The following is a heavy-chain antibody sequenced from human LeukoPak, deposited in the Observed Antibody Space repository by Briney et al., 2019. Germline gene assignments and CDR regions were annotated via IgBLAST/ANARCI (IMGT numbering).Heavy chain of an antibody. D-gene: IGHD3-22*01. Sequence: SETLSLTCTVSGGSISSSSYYWGWIRQPPGKGLEWIGSIYYSGSTYYNPSLKSRVTILVDTSKNQFSLKLISVTAPDTAVYYCAIDLRYDSRGSLHYWGQGTLVTVSS. CDR1: GGSISSSSYY. J-gene: IGHJ4*02. V-gene: IGHV4-39*07. CDR2: IYYSGST. CDR3: AIDLRYDSRGSLHY.